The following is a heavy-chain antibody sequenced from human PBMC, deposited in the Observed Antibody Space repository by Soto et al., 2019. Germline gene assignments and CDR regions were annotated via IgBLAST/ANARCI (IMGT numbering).Heavy chain of an antibody. CDR3: ARDRSYDFWSGYLF. V-gene: IGHV3-33*01. D-gene: IGHD3-3*01. Sequence: GGSLRLSCAASGFTFSSYGMHWVRQAPGKGLEWVAVIWYDGSNKYYADSVKGRFTISRDNSKNTLYLQMNSLRAEDTAVYYCARDRSYDFWSGYLFWGQGTLVTVSS. CDR2: IWYDGSNK. CDR1: GFTFSSYG. J-gene: IGHJ4*02.